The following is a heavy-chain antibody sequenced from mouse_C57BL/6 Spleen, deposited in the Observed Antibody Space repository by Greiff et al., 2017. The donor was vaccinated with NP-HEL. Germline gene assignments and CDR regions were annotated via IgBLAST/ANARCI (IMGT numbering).Heavy chain of an antibody. CDR1: GYTFTDYE. J-gene: IGHJ2*01. V-gene: IGHV1-15*01. CDR2: IDPETGGT. Sequence: QVQLQQSGAELVRPGASVTLSCKASGYTFTDYEMHWVKQTPVHGLEWIGAIDPETGGTAYNQKFKGKAILTADKSSSTAYMELRSLTSEDSAVYYCTSPYDGYYYFDYWGQGTTRTVSS. D-gene: IGHD2-3*01. CDR3: TSPYDGYYYFDY.